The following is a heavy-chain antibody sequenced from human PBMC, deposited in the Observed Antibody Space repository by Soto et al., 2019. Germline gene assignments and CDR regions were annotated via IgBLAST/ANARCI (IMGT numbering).Heavy chain of an antibody. V-gene: IGHV3-23*01. D-gene: IGHD3-10*01. CDR2: LGTADHNI. J-gene: IGHJ4*02. CDR3: AKTIGEYLYFFDH. Sequence: EVQLLESGGGLVQPGGSLRLSCAGSGFTLSRYATSWVRQAPGKGLEWISGLGTADHNIFYADSVRGRFTISRDNSKNTFYLQMNSLRAEDTAVYYCAKTIGEYLYFFDHWGQGIQVTVSP. CDR1: GFTLSRYA.